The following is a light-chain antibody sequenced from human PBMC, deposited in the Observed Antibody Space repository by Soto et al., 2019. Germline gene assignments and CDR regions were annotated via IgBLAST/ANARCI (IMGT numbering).Light chain of an antibody. V-gene: IGKV3-20*01. CDR1: QSVDNSH. Sequence: EVVMTQSPATLSVSPWERATLSCMAIQSVDNSHVAWYQQRRGLPPRLLIYGASNRATGIPDRFSGSGSGADFTLTISRLEPEDFAVYFCQQYGNSPPGTFGQGTRLEIK. J-gene: IGKJ5*01. CDR2: GAS. CDR3: QQYGNSPPGT.